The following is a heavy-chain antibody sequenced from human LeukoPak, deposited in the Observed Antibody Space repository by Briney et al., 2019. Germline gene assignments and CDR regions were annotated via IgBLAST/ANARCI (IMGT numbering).Heavy chain of an antibody. V-gene: IGHV1-2*02. J-gene: IGHJ5*02. CDR3: ARIWGSSTSCYDCWFDP. CDR2: INPNSGGT. Sequence: ASVKVSCTASGYTFTGYYMHWLRQAPGQRLEWMGWINPNSGGTNYAQKFQGRVTMTRDTSISTAYMELSRLRSDDTAVYYCARIWGSSTSCYDCWFDPWGQGTLVTVSS. D-gene: IGHD2-2*01. CDR1: GYTFTGYY.